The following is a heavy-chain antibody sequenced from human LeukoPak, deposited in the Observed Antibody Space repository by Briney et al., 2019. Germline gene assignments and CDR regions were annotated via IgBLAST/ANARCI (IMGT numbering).Heavy chain of an antibody. J-gene: IGHJ4*02. Sequence: SETLSLTCTVSGGSISSSSYYWGWIRQPPGKGLEWIGSIYYSGSTYYDPSLKSRVTISVDTSKNQFSLKLSSVTAADTAVYYCATLGDYDFWSGYYADYWGQGTLVTVSS. CDR1: GGSISSSSYY. CDR2: IYYSGST. CDR3: ATLGDYDFWSGYYADY. V-gene: IGHV4-39*07. D-gene: IGHD3-3*01.